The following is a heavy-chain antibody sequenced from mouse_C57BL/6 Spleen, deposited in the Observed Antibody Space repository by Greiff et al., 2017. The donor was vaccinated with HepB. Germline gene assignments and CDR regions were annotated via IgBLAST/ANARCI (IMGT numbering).Heavy chain of an antibody. J-gene: IGHJ1*03. CDR2: IDPSDSYT. CDR1: GYTFTSYW. Sequence: VQLQQPGAELVKPGASVKLSCKASGYTFTSYWMQWVKQRPGQGLEWIGEIDPSDSYTNYNQKFKGKATLTVDTSSSTAYMQLSSLTSEDSAVYYCARCYGSRGYFDVWGTGTTVTVSS. D-gene: IGHD1-1*01. V-gene: IGHV1-50*01. CDR3: ARCYGSRGYFDV.